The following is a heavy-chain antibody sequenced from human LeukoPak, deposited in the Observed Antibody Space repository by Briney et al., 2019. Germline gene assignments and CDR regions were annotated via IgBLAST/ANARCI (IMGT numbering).Heavy chain of an antibody. CDR1: GFTFSSYS. CDR2: ISSSSSTI. CDR3: ARGPDAFDI. V-gene: IGHV3-48*01. J-gene: IGHJ3*02. Sequence: GGSLRLSCAASGFTFSSYSMNWVRQAPGKGLEWVSYISSSSSTIYYADSVKGRFTISRDNAKNSLYLQMNSLRAEDTAVYYCARGPDAFDIWGQGTMVTVSS. D-gene: IGHD3-10*01.